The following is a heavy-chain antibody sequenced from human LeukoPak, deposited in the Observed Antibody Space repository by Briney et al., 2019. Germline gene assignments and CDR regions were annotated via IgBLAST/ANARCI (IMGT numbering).Heavy chain of an antibody. CDR2: IHIYRGNT. D-gene: IGHD6-13*01. CDR1: GYSSANYG. J-gene: IGHJ5*02. V-gene: IGHV1-18*01. Sequence: ASVKVSCKASGYSSANYGISWVRQAPGQGLEWMGWIHIYRGNTNYAQKFQGRVTMTTDTSTSTVYMEVRGLRSDDTAMYYCARDVGITVADSFDPWGQGTLVTVSS. CDR3: ARDVGITVADSFDP.